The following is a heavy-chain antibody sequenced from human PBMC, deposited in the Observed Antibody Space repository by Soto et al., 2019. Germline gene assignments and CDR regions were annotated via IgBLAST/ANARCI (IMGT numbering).Heavy chain of an antibody. Sequence: GGSLRLSCAASGFTFSSYAMSWVRQAPGKGLEWVSATSGSGGSTYYADSVKGRFTISRDYSKSTLFLQMNSLRADDTAVYYCAKGSGCSYGDGYSFDHWGQGTLVTVSS. D-gene: IGHD5-18*01. CDR2: TSGSGGST. V-gene: IGHV3-23*01. CDR1: GFTFSSYA. CDR3: AKGSGCSYGDGYSFDH. J-gene: IGHJ4*02.